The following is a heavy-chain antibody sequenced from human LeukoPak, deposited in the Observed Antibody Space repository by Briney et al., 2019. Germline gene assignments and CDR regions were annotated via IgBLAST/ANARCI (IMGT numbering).Heavy chain of an antibody. Sequence: PGGSLRLSCAASGFTFSSYGMHWVRQAPGKGLEWVAFIRYDGSNKYYADSVKGRFTISRDNSKNTLYLQMNSLRAEDTAVYYCANLGPLGYCSSTSCSVVYWGQGTLVTVSS. CDR2: IRYDGSNK. CDR3: ANLGPLGYCSSTSCSVVY. J-gene: IGHJ4*02. V-gene: IGHV3-30*02. D-gene: IGHD2-2*01. CDR1: GFTFSSYG.